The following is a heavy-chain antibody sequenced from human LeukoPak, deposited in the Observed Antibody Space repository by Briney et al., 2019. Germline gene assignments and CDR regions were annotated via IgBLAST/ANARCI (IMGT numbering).Heavy chain of an antibody. CDR2: INHSGST. J-gene: IGHJ5*02. D-gene: IGHD7-27*01. CDR1: GGSFTGYY. V-gene: IGHV4-34*01. CDR3: ATVALTGWTFDP. Sequence: AETLSLTCAVYGGSFTGYYSAWIRQPPGKGLEWIGEINHSGSTTYNPSLESRFTISVDTSKNQLSLKLSTVTAADTAIYYCATVALTGWTFDPWGQGTLVTVSS.